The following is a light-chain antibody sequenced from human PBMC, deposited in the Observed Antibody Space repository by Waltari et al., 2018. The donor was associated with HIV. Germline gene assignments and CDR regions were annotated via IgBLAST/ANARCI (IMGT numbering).Light chain of an antibody. CDR2: NDY. CDR1: SSNVGRAN. CDR3: AAWDNILSGYV. J-gene: IGLJ1*01. Sequence: QPALTQPPSTSGTPGQRFTMSCSGSSSNVGRANVYWYQQIPGTAPKLLIYNDYQRPSGVPDRFSGAKSGTSASLAISGLRSEDEADYYCAAWDNILSGYVFGTGTKVTVL. V-gene: IGLV1-47*01.